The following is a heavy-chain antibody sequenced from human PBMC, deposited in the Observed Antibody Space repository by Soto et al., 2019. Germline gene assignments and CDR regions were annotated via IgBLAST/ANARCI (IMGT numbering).Heavy chain of an antibody. D-gene: IGHD6-13*01. CDR3: VRGIPSQYSSTWLYWHFDL. CDR1: GFVYSHYA. Sequence: VQLVESGGGVVQPGRSLRLSCEASGFVYSHYAMHWVRQAPGKGREWVALIWNDGSQKNYVDSVKGRFTISRDNSKNTLNLQMNSLRADDTAMYFCVRGIPSQYSSTWLYWHFDLWGPGTLVTVSS. V-gene: IGHV3-33*01. J-gene: IGHJ2*01. CDR2: IWNDGSQK.